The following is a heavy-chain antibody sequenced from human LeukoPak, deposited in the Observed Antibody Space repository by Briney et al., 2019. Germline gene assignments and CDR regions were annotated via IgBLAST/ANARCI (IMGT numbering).Heavy chain of an antibody. CDR2: ISSSSTYI. V-gene: IGHV3-21*01. CDR3: ARDERYYYDSSGYYPNSLFDY. J-gene: IGHJ4*02. CDR1: GFTFSSYS. D-gene: IGHD3-22*01. Sequence: PGGSLRLSCAASGFTFSSYSMNWVRQAPGKGLEWVSSISSSSTYIYYADSVRGRFTISRDNAKNSLYLQMNSLRAEDTAVYYCARDERYYYDSSGYYPNSLFDYWGQGTLVTVSS.